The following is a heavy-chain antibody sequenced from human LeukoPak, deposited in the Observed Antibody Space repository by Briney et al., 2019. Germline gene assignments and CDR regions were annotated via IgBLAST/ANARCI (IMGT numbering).Heavy chain of an antibody. CDR2: ISSSSSYI. CDR1: GFTFSSYS. D-gene: IGHD6-13*01. Sequence: GGSLRLSCAASGFTFSSYSMNWVRQAPGKGLEWVSSISSSSSYIYYADSVKDRFTISRDNAKNSLYLQMNSLRAEDTAVYYCARAPIAAAGENWGQGTLVTVSS. J-gene: IGHJ4*02. CDR3: ARAPIAAAGEN. V-gene: IGHV3-21*01.